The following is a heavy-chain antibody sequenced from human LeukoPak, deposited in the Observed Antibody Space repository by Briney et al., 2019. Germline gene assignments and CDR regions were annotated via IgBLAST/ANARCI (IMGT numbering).Heavy chain of an antibody. V-gene: IGHV3-48*01. CDR2: ISSSISTT. D-gene: IGHD3-22*01. CDR1: GFTFSSYG. J-gene: IGHJ4*02. Sequence: GGSLRLSCAASGFTFSSYGMNWVRQAPGKGLEWVAYISSSISTTYYADSVKGRFTISRDNAKNSPYLQMNSLRAEDTAVYYCVMVYYFDSSGLPDYWGQGTLVTVSS. CDR3: VMVYYFDSSGLPDY.